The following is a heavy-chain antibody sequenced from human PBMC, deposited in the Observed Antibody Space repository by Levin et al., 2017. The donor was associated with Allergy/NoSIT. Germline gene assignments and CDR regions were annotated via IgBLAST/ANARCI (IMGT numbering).Heavy chain of an antibody. CDR1: GFTFSSYS. Sequence: KAGGSLRLSCAASGFTFSSYSMNWVRQAPGKGLEWVSSISSSSSYIYYADSVKGRFTISRDNAKNSLYLQMNSLRAEDTAVYYCARRGCSSTSCYDDYWGQGTLVTVSS. J-gene: IGHJ4*02. CDR3: ARRGCSSTSCYDDY. CDR2: ISSSSSYI. D-gene: IGHD2-2*01. V-gene: IGHV3-21*01.